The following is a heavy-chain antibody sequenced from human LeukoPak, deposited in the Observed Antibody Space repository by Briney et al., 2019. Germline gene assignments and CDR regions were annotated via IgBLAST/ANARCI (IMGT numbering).Heavy chain of an antibody. J-gene: IGHJ4*02. CDR2: IYYSGST. CDR3: ARGLGIAPHLFDY. Sequence: SETLSLTCTVSGGSISSYYWSWIRQPPGKGLEWIGYIYYSGSTNYNPSLTSRVTISVDTSKNQLSLKLSSVTAADTAVYYCARGLGIAPHLFDYWGQGTLVTVSS. D-gene: IGHD6-13*01. V-gene: IGHV4-59*01. CDR1: GGSISSYY.